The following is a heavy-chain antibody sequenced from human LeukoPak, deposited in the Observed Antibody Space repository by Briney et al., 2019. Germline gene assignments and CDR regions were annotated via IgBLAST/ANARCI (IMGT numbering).Heavy chain of an antibody. J-gene: IGHJ4*02. CDR2: ISYDGSNK. CDR1: ANYW. V-gene: IGHV3-30*18. CDR3: AKDGSEYCSGGSCYSGFDY. D-gene: IGHD2-15*01. Sequence: PGGSLRPSCVASANYWMHWVRQAPGKGLEWVAVISYDGSNKYYADSVKGRFTISRDNSKNTLYLQMNSLRAEDTAVYYCAKDGSEYCSGGSCYSGFDYWGQGTLVTVSS.